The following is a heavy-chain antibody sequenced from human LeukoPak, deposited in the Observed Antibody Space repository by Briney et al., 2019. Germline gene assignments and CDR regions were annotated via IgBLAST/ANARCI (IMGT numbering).Heavy chain of an antibody. CDR2: INHSGST. CDR3: AGWELLT. CDR1: GGSFSGYY. J-gene: IGHJ5*02. V-gene: IGHV4-34*01. D-gene: IGHD1-26*01. Sequence: SETLSLTCTVYGGSFSGYYWSWIRQPPGKGLEWIGEINHSGSTNYNPSLKSRVTISVDTSKNQFSLKLSSVTAADTAVYYCAGWELLTWGQGTLVTVSS.